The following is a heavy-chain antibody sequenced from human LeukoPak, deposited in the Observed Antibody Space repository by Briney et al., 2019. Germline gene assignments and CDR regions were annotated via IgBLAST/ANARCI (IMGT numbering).Heavy chain of an antibody. Sequence: KASETLSLTCTVSGDSISGYYWSWIRQPPGKGLEWIGYVFSSGTTNYNPSLKGRVTLLIDTPKNQFSLELSSVTAADTAVYYCARSGRGAAGTRYISDFWGQGTLVTVSS. CDR2: VFSSGTT. CDR3: ARSGRGAAGTRYISDF. CDR1: GDSISGYY. J-gene: IGHJ4*02. D-gene: IGHD6-13*01. V-gene: IGHV4-59*01.